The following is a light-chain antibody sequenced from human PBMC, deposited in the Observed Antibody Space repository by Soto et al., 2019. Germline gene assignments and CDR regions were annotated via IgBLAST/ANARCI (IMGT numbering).Light chain of an antibody. V-gene: IGKV3-15*01. CDR2: AAS. CDR1: QSISSN. J-gene: IGKJ1*01. CDR3: QQYHNWPWA. Sequence: EIVMTQSPATLSVSPGERAALSCRASQSISSNLAWYQQKPGQAPRLLMYAASTRAAGIPARFRGSGSGTEFTLTISSLQSEDLSVYSCQQYHNWPWAFGQGTKVEIK.